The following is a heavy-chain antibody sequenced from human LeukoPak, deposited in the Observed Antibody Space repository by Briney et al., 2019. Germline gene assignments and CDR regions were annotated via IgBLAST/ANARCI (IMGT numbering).Heavy chain of an antibody. Sequence: GGSLRLSCSASGFTFSSYAMHWVRQAPGKGLEYVSAISSNGGSTYYADSVKGRFTISRDDSKNTLYLQMSSLRAEDTAVYYCVKAGYSSSWYYFGYWGQGTLVTVSS. CDR1: GFTFSSYA. CDR3: VKAGYSSSWYYFGY. J-gene: IGHJ4*02. D-gene: IGHD6-13*01. CDR2: ISSNGGST. V-gene: IGHV3-64D*06.